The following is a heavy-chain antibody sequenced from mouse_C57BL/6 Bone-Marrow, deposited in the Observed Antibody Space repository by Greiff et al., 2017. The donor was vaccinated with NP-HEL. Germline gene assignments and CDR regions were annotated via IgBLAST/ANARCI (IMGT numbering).Heavy chain of an antibody. D-gene: IGHD1-1*01. CDR2: IDPNSGGT. J-gene: IGHJ1*03. CDR3: ARDYYGSRGWYSDV. V-gene: IGHV1-72*01. Sequence: QVQLQQPGADLVKPGASVKLSCKASGYTFTSSWMHWVKQRPGRGLEWIGRIDPNSGGTKFNEKFKTKATLTVDKPSSTAYMQLSSLTSEDSAVYYCARDYYGSRGWYSDVWGTGTTVTVSS. CDR1: GYTFTSSW.